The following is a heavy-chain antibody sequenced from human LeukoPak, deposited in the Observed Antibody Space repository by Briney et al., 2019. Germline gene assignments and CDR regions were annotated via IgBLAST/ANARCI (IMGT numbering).Heavy chain of an antibody. Sequence: GESLKISCKGSGYSFTSYWIGWVRQMPGKGLDWMGIIYPGDSDTRYSPSFQGQVTISADKSISTAYLQWSSLKASDTAMYYCARQGEQWLVRGDAFDIWGQGTMVTVSS. CDR3: ARQGEQWLVRGDAFDI. CDR2: IYPGDSDT. J-gene: IGHJ3*02. D-gene: IGHD6-19*01. CDR1: GYSFTSYW. V-gene: IGHV5-51*01.